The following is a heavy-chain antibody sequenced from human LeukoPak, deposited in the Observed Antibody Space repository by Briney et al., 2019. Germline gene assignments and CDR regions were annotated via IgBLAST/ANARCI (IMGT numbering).Heavy chain of an antibody. D-gene: IGHD3-10*01. CDR2: IYTSGST. Sequence: SETLSLTRAVSGYSISSGYYWSWIRQPAGKGLEWIGRIYTSGSTNYNPSLKSRVTMSVDTSKNQFSLKLSSVTAADTAVYYCARGHYYGSGSYQDWGQGTLVTVSS. J-gene: IGHJ4*02. V-gene: IGHV4-4*07. CDR1: GYSISSGYY. CDR3: ARGHYYGSGSYQD.